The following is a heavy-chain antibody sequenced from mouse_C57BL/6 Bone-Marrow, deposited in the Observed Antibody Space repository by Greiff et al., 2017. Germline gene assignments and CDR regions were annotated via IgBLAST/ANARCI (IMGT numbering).Heavy chain of an antibody. D-gene: IGHD1-1*01. CDR1: GYSFTDYN. Sequence: VQLKESGPELVKPGASVKISCKASGYSFTDYNMNWVKQSNGKSLEWIGVINPNYGTTSYNQKFKGKATLTVAKSSSTAYMPLNSLTSEDSAVYYSARSDTTVVLDYWGQGTTLTVSS. CDR3: ARSDTTVVLDY. J-gene: IGHJ2*01. CDR2: INPNYGTT. V-gene: IGHV1-39*01.